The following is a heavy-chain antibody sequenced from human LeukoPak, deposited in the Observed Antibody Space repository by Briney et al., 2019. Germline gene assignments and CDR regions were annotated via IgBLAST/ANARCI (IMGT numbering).Heavy chain of an antibody. CDR2: ISSSSSYI. J-gene: IGHJ4*02. V-gene: IGHV3-21*01. D-gene: IGHD2-21*02. CDR3: ATLGPCGDCYTFDY. Sequence: GGSLRLSCAASGFTFSSYSMNRVRQAPGKGLEWVSSISSSSSYIYYADSVKGRFTISRDNAKNSLYLQMNSLRAEDTAVYYCATLGPCGDCYTFDYWGQGTLVTVSS. CDR1: GFTFSSYS.